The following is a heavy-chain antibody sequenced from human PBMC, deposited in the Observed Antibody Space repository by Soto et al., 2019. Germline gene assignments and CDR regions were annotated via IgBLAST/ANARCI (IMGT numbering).Heavy chain of an antibody. J-gene: IGHJ4*02. CDR1: GFTFSAYW. D-gene: IGHD3-16*01. V-gene: IGHV3-74*01. Sequence: EVQLVESGGGLVQPGGSLRLSCADSGFTFSAYWMHWVRQVPGKGLVWVSRIDNDGRTTRYADSVMGRFTISRDNARNTLYLQLNSPRAEDTAIYYCARDGGSGTPFDNWGQGALVTVSS. CDR2: IDNDGRTT. CDR3: ARDGGSGTPFDN.